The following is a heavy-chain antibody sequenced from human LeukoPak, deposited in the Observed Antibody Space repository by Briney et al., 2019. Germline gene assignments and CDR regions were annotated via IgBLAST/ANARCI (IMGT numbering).Heavy chain of an antibody. Sequence: GGSLRLSCAGSGFSVRSHYMNWVRQAPGKGLVWVSRINTDGSSTSYADSVKGRFTISRDNSKNTLYLQMNSLRAEDTAIYYCAKDVYGRQKEFDYWGQGTLVTVPS. CDR1: GFSVRSHY. J-gene: IGHJ4*02. V-gene: IGHV3-74*01. CDR2: INTDGSST. CDR3: AKDVYGRQKEFDY. D-gene: IGHD2-8*01.